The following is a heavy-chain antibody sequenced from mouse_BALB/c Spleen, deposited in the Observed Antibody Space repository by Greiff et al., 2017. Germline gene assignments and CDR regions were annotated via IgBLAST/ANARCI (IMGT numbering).Heavy chain of an antibody. V-gene: IGHV1S81*02. J-gene: IGHJ2*01. CDR1: GYTFTSYY. CDR2: INPSNGGT. Sequence: QVQLKQSGAEMVKPGASVKLSCKASGYTFTSYYMYWVKQRPGQGLEWIGEINPSNGGTNFNEKFKSKATLTVDKSSSTAYMQLSSLTSEDSAVYYCTRFGYYSDYWGQGTTLTVSS. CDR3: TRFGYYSDY. D-gene: IGHD2-2*01.